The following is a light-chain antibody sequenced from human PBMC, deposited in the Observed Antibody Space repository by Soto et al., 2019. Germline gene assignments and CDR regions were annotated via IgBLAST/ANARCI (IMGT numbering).Light chain of an antibody. Sequence: DLPMTQSPSTLSASVGDRVTITCRASQSISSWLAWYQQKPGKAPNLLIYDASSLEGGVPSRFSGSGSGTEFTLTISSLQPDDFATYYCQQYNSYSVTFGGGTKVEIK. CDR1: QSISSW. V-gene: IGKV1-5*01. CDR3: QQYNSYSVT. J-gene: IGKJ4*01. CDR2: DAS.